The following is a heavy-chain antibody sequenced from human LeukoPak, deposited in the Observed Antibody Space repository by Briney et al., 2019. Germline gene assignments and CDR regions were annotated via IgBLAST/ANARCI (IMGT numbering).Heavy chain of an antibody. V-gene: IGHV3-33*03. Sequence: PGGSLRLSCAASGFTLTSYGIRWVRQVPGKGLEWVAVIWYHGGNIYYADSVKGRFAISKDNFKNTLYLPMNSLRAEDTAVYYCARGIGFDYWGQGTLVNVSS. CDR3: ARGIGFDY. D-gene: IGHD6-13*01. J-gene: IGHJ4*02. CDR1: GFTLTSYG. CDR2: IWYHGGNI.